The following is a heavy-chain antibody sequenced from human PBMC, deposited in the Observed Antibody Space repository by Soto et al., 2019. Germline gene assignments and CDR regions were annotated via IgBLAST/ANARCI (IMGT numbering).Heavy chain of an antibody. D-gene: IGHD3-3*01. CDR1: GGSISTSSYY. CDR2: IFYSGNT. V-gene: IGHV4-39*01. Sequence: QLQLQESGPGLVKPSETLSLTCTVSGGSISTSSYYWGWIRQSPGKGLEWIGTIFYSGNTYYNPSLERRVTTSVDTPKNQFPLKLSSVTAADTAVYYCARSPAITQYYDFWSGTFDPWGQGTLVTVSS. CDR3: ARSPAITQYYDFWSGTFDP. J-gene: IGHJ5*02.